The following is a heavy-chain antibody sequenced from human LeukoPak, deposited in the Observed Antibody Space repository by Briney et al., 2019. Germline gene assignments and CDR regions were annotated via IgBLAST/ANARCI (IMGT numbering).Heavy chain of an antibody. CDR1: GFPFSSYW. Sequence: PGGSLRLSCVASGFPFSSYWMTWVRQAPGKGLEWVANIKQDGSKKSYVDSVKGRFTISRDNAKNSLYLQMNSLRAEDTAVYYCARTPLYSYGFVFGDYWGQGTLVTVSS. J-gene: IGHJ4*02. D-gene: IGHD5-18*01. CDR2: IKQDGSKK. V-gene: IGHV3-7*01. CDR3: ARTPLYSYGFVFGDY.